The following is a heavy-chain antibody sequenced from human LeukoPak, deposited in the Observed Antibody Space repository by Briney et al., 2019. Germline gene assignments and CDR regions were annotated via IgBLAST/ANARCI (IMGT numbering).Heavy chain of an antibody. V-gene: IGHV3-33*01. Sequence: PGGSLRLSCAASGFTFSSYAMHWVRQAPGKGLEWVAVIWYDGSNKYYADSVKGRFTISRDNSKNTLYLQMNSLRAEDTAVYYCARVVAAAGTYPFDYWGQGTLVTVSS. CDR3: ARVVAAAGTYPFDY. CDR1: GFTFSSYA. D-gene: IGHD6-13*01. CDR2: IWYDGSNK. J-gene: IGHJ4*02.